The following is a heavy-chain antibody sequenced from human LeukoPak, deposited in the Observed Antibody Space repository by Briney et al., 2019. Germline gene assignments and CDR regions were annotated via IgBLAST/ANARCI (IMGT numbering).Heavy chain of an antibody. CDR3: ARDSDFDY. Sequence: GGSLRLSCAASGFTFSSYATHWVRQAPGKGVEWVAVISYDGSNKYYADSVKGRFTISRDNSKNTLYLQMNSLRAEDTAVYYCARDSDFDYWGQGTLVTVSS. J-gene: IGHJ4*02. V-gene: IGHV3-30-3*01. CDR2: ISYDGSNK. CDR1: GFTFSSYA.